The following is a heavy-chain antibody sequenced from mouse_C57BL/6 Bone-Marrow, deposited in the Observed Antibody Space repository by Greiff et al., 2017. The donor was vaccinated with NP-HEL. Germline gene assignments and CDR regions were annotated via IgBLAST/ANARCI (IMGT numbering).Heavy chain of an antibody. CDR2: IDPETGGT. J-gene: IGHJ1*03. CDR1: GYTFTDYE. D-gene: IGHD1-1*01. V-gene: IGHV1-15*01. CDR3: TRGGVITTVVATEYFDV. Sequence: VQLQQSGAELVRPGASVTLSCKASGYTFTDYEMHWVKQTPVHGLEWIGAIDPETGGTAYNQKFKGKAILTADKSSSTAYMELRSLTSEDSAVDYCTRGGVITTVVATEYFDVWGTGTTVTVSS.